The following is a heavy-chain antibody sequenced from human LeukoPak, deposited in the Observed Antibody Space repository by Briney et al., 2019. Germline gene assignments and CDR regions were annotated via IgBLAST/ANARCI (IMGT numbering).Heavy chain of an antibody. CDR3: AIPPDYYDSTRFDP. V-gene: IGHV3-74*01. CDR1: GFTFSSYW. Sequence: PGGSLRLSCAASGFTFSSYWMHWVRQAPGKGLVWVSRINSDGSSTSYADSVKGRFTISRDNAKNTLYLQMNSLRAEDTAVYYCAIPPDYYDSTRFDPWGQGTLVTVSS. CDR2: INSDGSST. J-gene: IGHJ5*02. D-gene: IGHD3-22*01.